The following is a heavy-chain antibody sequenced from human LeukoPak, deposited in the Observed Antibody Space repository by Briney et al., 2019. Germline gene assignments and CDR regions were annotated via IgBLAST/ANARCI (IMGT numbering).Heavy chain of an antibody. CDR3: ARKGIVGVSRPMDV. CDR1: GYTFTSYD. D-gene: IGHD1-26*01. CDR2: MNPNSGNT. Sequence: ASVKVSCKASGYTFTSYDINWVRQATGQGLEWMGWMNPNSGNTGYAQKFQGRVTMTRNTSISTAYMELSSLRSEDTAVYYCARKGIVGVSRPMDVWGKGTTVTVSS. V-gene: IGHV1-8*01. J-gene: IGHJ6*03.